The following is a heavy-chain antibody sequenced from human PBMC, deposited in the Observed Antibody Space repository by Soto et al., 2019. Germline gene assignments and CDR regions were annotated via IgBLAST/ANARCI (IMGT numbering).Heavy chain of an antibody. Sequence: GGSLRLTCAASGCTFSSYSMNWVRQAQGKGLEWVSSISSSSSYIYYADSVKVRFTLSRDNAKNSLYLQMNSLRDEDSAVYYCARDNSNVDYYDSSGWYFDLWGRGTLVTVSS. V-gene: IGHV3-21*01. CDR2: ISSSSSYI. CDR1: GCTFSSYS. D-gene: IGHD3-22*01. J-gene: IGHJ3*01. CDR3: ARDNSNVDYYDSSGWYFDL.